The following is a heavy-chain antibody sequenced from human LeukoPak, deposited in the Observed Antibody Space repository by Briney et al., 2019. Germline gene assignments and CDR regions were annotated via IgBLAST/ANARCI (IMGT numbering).Heavy chain of an antibody. CDR1: GGSISSGSYY. Sequence: SQTLSLTCTVSGGSISSGSYYWSWIRQPAGKGLEWFGRIYTSGSTNYNPSLKSRVTISVDTSKNQFSLKLSSVTAADTAVYYCARDGRLGTYYYYYYMDVWGKGTTVTVSS. CDR3: ARDGRLGTYYYYYYMDV. D-gene: IGHD1-14*01. J-gene: IGHJ6*03. CDR2: IYTSGST. V-gene: IGHV4-61*02.